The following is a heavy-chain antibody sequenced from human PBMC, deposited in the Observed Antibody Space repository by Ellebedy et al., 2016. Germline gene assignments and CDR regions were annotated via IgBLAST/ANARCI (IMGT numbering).Heavy chain of an antibody. V-gene: IGHV3-21*05. CDR2: ISGDNIYT. D-gene: IGHD3-10*01. J-gene: IGHJ4*02. CDR3: LVGSIPGSYWRGY. CDR1: GFTLSTYA. Sequence: GESLKISCAASGFTLSTYAMNWVRQAPGKGLEWISYISGDNIYTNYADSVKGRFTISRDNAKNTLYLQMNSLKAEDTAIYYCLVGSIPGSYWRGYWGQGTLVTVSS.